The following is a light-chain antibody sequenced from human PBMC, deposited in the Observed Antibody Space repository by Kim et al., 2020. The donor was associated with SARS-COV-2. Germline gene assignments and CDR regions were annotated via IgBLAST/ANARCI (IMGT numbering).Light chain of an antibody. CDR1: QDIIYY. CDR2: DAS. CDR3: QQYHNLVT. V-gene: IGKV1-33*01. Sequence: SASVGDKVTITCQASQDIIYYLNWPQKKPGQAPKVLGDDASNLATGVPSRFSGSGYGTHFTFTISRLQPEDFATYYCQQYHNLVTFGGGTKVDIK. J-gene: IGKJ4*01.